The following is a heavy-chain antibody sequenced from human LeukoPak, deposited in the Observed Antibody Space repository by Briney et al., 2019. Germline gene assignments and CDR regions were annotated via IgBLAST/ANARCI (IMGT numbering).Heavy chain of an antibody. V-gene: IGHV3-7*01. CDR2: IKQDGSEK. J-gene: IGHJ4*02. Sequence: GGSLRLSCAASGFTFSSYWMSWVRQAPGKGLEWVANIKQDGSEKYYVDFVKGRFTISRDNAKNSLYLQMNSLRAEDTAVYYCARDGIIVGAQGFDYWGQGTLVTVSS. CDR3: ARDGIIVGAQGFDY. D-gene: IGHD1-26*01. CDR1: GFTFSSYW.